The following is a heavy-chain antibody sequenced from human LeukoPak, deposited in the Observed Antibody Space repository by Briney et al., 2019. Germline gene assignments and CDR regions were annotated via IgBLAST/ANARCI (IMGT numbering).Heavy chain of an antibody. D-gene: IGHD1-26*01. V-gene: IGHV4-4*07. CDR2: IYTSGST. J-gene: IGHJ3*02. CDR3: ARGSGSYPPRAFDI. Sequence: SETLSLTCTISGGSLSSYYWSWIRQPAGKGLEWIGRIYTSGSTNYNPSLKSRVTMSVDTSKNQFSLKLSSVTAADTAVYYCARGSGSYPPRAFDIWGQGTMVTVSS. CDR1: GGSLSSYY.